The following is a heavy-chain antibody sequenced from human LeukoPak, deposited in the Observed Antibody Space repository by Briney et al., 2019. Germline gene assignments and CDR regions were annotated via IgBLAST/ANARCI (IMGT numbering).Heavy chain of an antibody. J-gene: IGHJ4*02. D-gene: IGHD2-2*02. CDR3: ARGIYHFDY. CDR1: GYRFTSYW. Sequence: GESLKISCKGSGYRFTSYWIGWVRQMPGEGMEWMGIIISADSNTRQSPSFQGQVTISVDKSIRNAYLQWSSLKASDSAIYYCARGIYHFDYWGQGTLVTVSS. CDR2: IISADSNT. V-gene: IGHV5-51*01.